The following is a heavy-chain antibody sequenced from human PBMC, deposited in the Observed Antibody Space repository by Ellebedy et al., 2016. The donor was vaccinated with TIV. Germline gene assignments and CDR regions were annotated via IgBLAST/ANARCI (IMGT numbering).Heavy chain of an antibody. J-gene: IGHJ6*02. V-gene: IGHV4-31*03. D-gene: IGHD2-15*01. CDR1: GGSISSGGYY. CDR2: IYYSGST. Sequence: LRLSXTVSGGSISSGGYYWSWIRQHPGKGLEWIGYIYYSGSTYYNPSLKSRVTISVDTSKNQFSLKLSSVTAADTAVYYCAREGEGYCSGGSCYQPGYYYGMDVWGQGTTVTVSS. CDR3: AREGEGYCSGGSCYQPGYYYGMDV.